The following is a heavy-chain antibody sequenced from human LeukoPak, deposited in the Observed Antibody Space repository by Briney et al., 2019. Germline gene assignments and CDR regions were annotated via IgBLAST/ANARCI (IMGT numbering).Heavy chain of an antibody. CDR2: IHYSGYT. J-gene: IGHJ4*02. Sequence: SKTLSLTCTVSGGSISSYYWSWIRQPPGKGMEWIGYIHYSGYTNYNPSLKSRVTISVDTSKNQFSLKLSSVTAADTAVYYCARDRAGYNRYLWGQGTLVTVSS. D-gene: IGHD1-14*01. CDR3: ARDRAGYNRYL. CDR1: GGSISSYY. V-gene: IGHV4-59*01.